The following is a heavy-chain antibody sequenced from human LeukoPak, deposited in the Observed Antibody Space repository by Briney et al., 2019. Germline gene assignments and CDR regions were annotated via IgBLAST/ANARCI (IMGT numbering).Heavy chain of an antibody. V-gene: IGHV3-7*05. CDR1: AFTFSTYW. Sequence: GGSLRLSCAASAFTFSTYWMSWVRQAPGKGLEWVAMIKPDGSEQHYVDSVKGLFTVSRDNAKNSLYLQMTSLRAEDTAVYYCTRDASGDTNSGPRMDVWGQGTTVTVSS. CDR2: IKPDGSEQ. CDR3: TRDASGDTNSGPRMDV. J-gene: IGHJ6*02. D-gene: IGHD1-26*01.